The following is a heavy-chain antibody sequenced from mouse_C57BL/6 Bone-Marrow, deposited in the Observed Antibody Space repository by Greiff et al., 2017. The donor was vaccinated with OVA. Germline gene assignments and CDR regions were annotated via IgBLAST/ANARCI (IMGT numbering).Heavy chain of an antibody. CDR1: GYTFTSYW. Sequence: QVQLQQPGAELVKPGASVKLSCKASGYTFTSYWMQWVKQRPGQGLEWIGEIDPSDSYTNYNQKFKGKATLTVDPSSSTAYMQLSSLTSEDSAVYYCAREGIYYGNYGNYFDYWGQGTTLTVSS. V-gene: IGHV1-50*01. D-gene: IGHD2-1*01. CDR2: IDPSDSYT. CDR3: AREGIYYGNYGNYFDY. J-gene: IGHJ2*01.